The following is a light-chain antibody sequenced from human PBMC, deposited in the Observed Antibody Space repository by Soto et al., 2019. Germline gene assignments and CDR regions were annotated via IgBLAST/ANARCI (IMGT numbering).Light chain of an antibody. CDR1: QSVSSN. J-gene: IGKJ4*01. Sequence: EIVMTQSPATLSVSPGERATLSCRASQSVSSNLAWYQQKPGQAPRLLIYGASTRATGIPARFSGSGSGTEFTLTISSLHSEDWAVYYCQQYSNWPLTFGGGTKVEIK. V-gene: IGKV3-15*01. CDR2: GAS. CDR3: QQYSNWPLT.